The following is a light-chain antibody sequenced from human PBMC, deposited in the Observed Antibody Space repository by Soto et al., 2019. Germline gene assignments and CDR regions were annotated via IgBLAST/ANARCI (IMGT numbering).Light chain of an antibody. CDR3: QSWATGINWV. CDR2: VNTDGSH. V-gene: IGLV4-69*01. Sequence: QSVLTQSPSASASLGPSVKLTCTLSSGHSNYAIAWHQQQPEKGPRYLMKVNTDGSHLKGGGIPERFSGSSSGAERYLTISSLQSEDEAEYYCQSWATGINWVFGGGTKLTVL. CDR1: SGHSNYA. J-gene: IGLJ3*02.